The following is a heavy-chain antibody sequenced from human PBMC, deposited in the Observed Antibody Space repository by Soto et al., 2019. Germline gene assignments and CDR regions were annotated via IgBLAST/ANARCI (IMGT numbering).Heavy chain of an antibody. CDR2: TYYRSKWSN. V-gene: IGHV6-1*01. D-gene: IGHD3-10*01. CDR1: GDSVSSNSAA. CDR3: ASSTMIRGIIHPTSYLDY. J-gene: IGHJ4*02. Sequence: HSQTLSLTCAISGDSVSSNSAAWNWIRQSPSRGLEWLGRTYYRSKWSNDYAFSVKSRITINPDTSKNQFSLQLNSVTPEDTAVYYCASSTMIRGIIHPTSYLDYWGQGTLVTVSS.